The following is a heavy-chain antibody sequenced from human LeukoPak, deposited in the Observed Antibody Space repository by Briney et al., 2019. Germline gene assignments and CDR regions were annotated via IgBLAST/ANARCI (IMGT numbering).Heavy chain of an antibody. V-gene: IGHV4-61*02. Sequence: PSETLSLTCTVSGGSISSGSYYWSWIRQPAGKGLEWIGRIYTSGSTNYNPSLKSRVTISVDTSKNQFSLKLSSVTAAGTAVYYCARDWGYSSGWYRPPFDYWGQGTLVTVSS. D-gene: IGHD6-19*01. CDR1: GGSISSGSYY. J-gene: IGHJ4*02. CDR3: ARDWGYSSGWYRPPFDY. CDR2: IYTSGST.